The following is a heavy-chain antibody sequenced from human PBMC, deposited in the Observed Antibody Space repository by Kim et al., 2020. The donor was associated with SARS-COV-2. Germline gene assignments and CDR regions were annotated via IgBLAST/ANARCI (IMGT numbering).Heavy chain of an antibody. CDR3: ARRTSNYDSSGYYLYYFDY. CDR1: GYTFTSYG. D-gene: IGHD3-22*01. J-gene: IGHJ4*02. Sequence: ASVKVSCKASGYTFTSYGISWVRQAPGQGLEWMGWISAYNGNTNYAQKLQGRVTMTTDTSMSTAYMELRSLRSDDTAVYYCARRTSNYDSSGYYLYYFDYWGQGTLVTVSS. V-gene: IGHV1-18*01. CDR2: ISAYNGNT.